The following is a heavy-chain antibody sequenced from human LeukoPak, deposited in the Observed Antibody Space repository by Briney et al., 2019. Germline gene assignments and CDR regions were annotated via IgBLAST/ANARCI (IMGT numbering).Heavy chain of an antibody. V-gene: IGHV3-74*01. D-gene: IGHD4/OR15-4a*01. Sequence: PGGSLRLSCAASGFPFNSFWMHWVRQAPGKGLVWVSDVNEYSTTIRYADSVKGRFTISRDNAKSILYLQMNNLRAEDTAMYFCARGGANPVDHWGQGTLVTVSS. CDR3: ARGGANPVDH. J-gene: IGHJ4*02. CDR2: VNEYSTTI. CDR1: GFPFNSFW.